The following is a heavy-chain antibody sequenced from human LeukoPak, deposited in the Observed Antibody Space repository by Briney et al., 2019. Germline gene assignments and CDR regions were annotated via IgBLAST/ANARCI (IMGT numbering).Heavy chain of an antibody. CDR3: ASAYRSSTGGDY. V-gene: IGHV1-69*01. J-gene: IGHJ4*02. D-gene: IGHD2-2*01. CDR1: GGTFSSYA. CDR2: IIPIFGTA. Sequence: SVKVSCKASGGTFSSYAISWVRQAPGQGLEWMGGIIPIFGTANYAQKFQGRVTITADESTSTAYMELSSLRSEDTAVYYCASAYRSSTGGDYWGQGTLVTVSS.